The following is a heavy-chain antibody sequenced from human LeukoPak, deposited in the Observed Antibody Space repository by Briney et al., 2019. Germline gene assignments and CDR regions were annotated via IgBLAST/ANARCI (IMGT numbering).Heavy chain of an antibody. CDR1: GDSISSHY. CDR3: ARHRRYYDTRGSPLGWFDP. Sequence: SETLSLTCTVSGDSISSHYWSWIRQPPGKGLEWIGFIFYTGSTNYNPSLTSRATMSVDTSKNQFSLMMSSVTAADTAVYYCARHRRYYDTRGSPLGWFDPWGQGTLVTVSS. V-gene: IGHV4-59*11. J-gene: IGHJ5*02. CDR2: IFYTGST. D-gene: IGHD3-22*01.